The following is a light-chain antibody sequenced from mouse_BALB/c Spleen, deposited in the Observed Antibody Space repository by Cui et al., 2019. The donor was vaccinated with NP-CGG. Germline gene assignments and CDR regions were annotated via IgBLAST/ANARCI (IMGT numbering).Light chain of an antibody. J-gene: IGLJ1*01. CDR2: GTN. Sequence: QAALTQESATTTSTGEKVTLNGHSSTGAGTTYNYANWVQEKPDHLFTGLIGGTNNRAPGVPARFSGSLIGDKAALTITGAQTEDEAIYFCALWYSNHWVFGGGTKLTVL. V-gene: IGLV1*01. CDR3: ALWYSNHWV. CDR1: TGAGTTYNY.